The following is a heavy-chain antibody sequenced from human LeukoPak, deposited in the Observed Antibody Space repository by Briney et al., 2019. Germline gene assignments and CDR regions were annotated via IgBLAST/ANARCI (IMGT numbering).Heavy chain of an antibody. Sequence: PSETLSLTCTVSGGSISSGDYYWSWIRQPPGKGLEWIGYIYYSGSTYYNPSLKSRVTISVDTSKNQFSLKLSSVTAADTAVYYCARAQVGAQTGYYYYGMDVWGQGTTVTVSS. J-gene: IGHJ6*02. CDR1: GGSISSGDYY. CDR2: IYYSGST. D-gene: IGHD1-26*01. CDR3: ARAQVGAQTGYYYYGMDV. V-gene: IGHV4-30-4*01.